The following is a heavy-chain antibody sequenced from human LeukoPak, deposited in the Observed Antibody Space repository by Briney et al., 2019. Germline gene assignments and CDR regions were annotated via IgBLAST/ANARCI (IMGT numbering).Heavy chain of an antibody. Sequence: ASVKVSCKASGYTFTGYYMHWVRQAPGQGLEWMGWINPNSGGTNYAQKFQGWVTMTRDTSISTAYMELSRLRSDDTAVYYCARSTAAAGTAAFQHWGQGTLVTVSS. CDR2: INPNSGGT. J-gene: IGHJ1*01. CDR3: ARSTAAAGTAAFQH. CDR1: GYTFTGYY. V-gene: IGHV1-2*04. D-gene: IGHD6-13*01.